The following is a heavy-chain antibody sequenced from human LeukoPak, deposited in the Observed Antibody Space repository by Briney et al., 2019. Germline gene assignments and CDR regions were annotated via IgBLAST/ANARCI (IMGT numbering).Heavy chain of an antibody. V-gene: IGHV1-69*05. J-gene: IGHJ5*02. Sequence: SVKVSCKASGGTFSSYAISWVRQAPGQGLEWMGGITPIFGTANYAQKLQGRVTITTDESTSTAYMELSSLRSEDTAVYYCARGNVVAPAAMFPTYNWFDPWGQGTLVTVSS. CDR2: ITPIFGTA. CDR1: GGTFSSYA. CDR3: ARGNVVAPAAMFPTYNWFDP. D-gene: IGHD2-2*01.